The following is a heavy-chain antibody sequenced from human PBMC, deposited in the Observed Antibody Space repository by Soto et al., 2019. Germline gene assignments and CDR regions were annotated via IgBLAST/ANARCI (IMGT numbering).Heavy chain of an antibody. V-gene: IGHV1-3*01. J-gene: IGHJ5*02. CDR1: AYTLTSYT. CDR3: ARVAYGSGSYLNWFDP. CDR2: INAGNGNT. D-gene: IGHD3-10*01. Sequence: ASVKPEIRASAYTLTSYTMHGVRQAPGQRLEWMGWINAGNGNTKYSQKFQGRVTITRDTSASTAYMELSSLRSEDTAVYYCARVAYGSGSYLNWFDPWGQGTLVTV.